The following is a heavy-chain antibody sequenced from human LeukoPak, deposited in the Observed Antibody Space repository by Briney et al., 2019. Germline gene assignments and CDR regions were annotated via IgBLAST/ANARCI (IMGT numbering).Heavy chain of an antibody. CDR3: ARDFADSSGYIGDAFDI. V-gene: IGHV3-30-3*01. CDR2: ISYDGSNK. Sequence: GGSLRLSCAASGFTFSGYAMHWVRQAPGKGLEWVAVISYDGSNKYYADSVKGRFTISRDNSKNTLYLQMNSLGAEDTAVYYCARDFADSSGYIGDAFDIWGQGTMVTVSS. D-gene: IGHD3-22*01. CDR1: GFTFSGYA. J-gene: IGHJ3*02.